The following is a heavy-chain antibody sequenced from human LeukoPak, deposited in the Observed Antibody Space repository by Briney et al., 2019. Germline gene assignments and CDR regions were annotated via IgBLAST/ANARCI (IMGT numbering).Heavy chain of an antibody. Sequence: GGSLRLSCAASGFTFSSYSMNWVRQAPGKGLEWVSSISSSSSYIYYADSVKGRFTISRDNAKNSLYLQTNSLRAEDTAVYYCARSTHYYDSTYTLAFDIWGQGTMVTVSS. CDR2: ISSSSSYI. D-gene: IGHD3-22*01. CDR3: ARSTHYYDSTYTLAFDI. V-gene: IGHV3-21*01. J-gene: IGHJ3*02. CDR1: GFTFSSYS.